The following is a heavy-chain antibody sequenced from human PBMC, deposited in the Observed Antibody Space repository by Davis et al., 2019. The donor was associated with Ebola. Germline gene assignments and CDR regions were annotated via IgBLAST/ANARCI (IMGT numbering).Heavy chain of an antibody. V-gene: IGHV1-3*01. CDR3: ARDRVTSFAYGLDV. CDR1: GYTFTNNL. J-gene: IGHJ6*02. CDR2: INPGNRDT. Sequence: AASVKVSCKASGYTFTNNLLHWVRQAPGQSPEWMGWINPGNRDTKYSLKFQGRLTITRDTSASTVYMELSSLTSEDTAKYYCARDRVTSFAYGLDVWGQGTAVTVSS. D-gene: IGHD3-10*01.